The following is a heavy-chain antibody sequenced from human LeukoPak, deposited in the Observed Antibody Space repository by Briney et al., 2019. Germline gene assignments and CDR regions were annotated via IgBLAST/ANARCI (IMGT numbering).Heavy chain of an antibody. CDR3: GRDYCSGGSCFEY. J-gene: IGHJ4*02. CDR2: IYSDGTT. D-gene: IGHD2-15*01. CDR1: GFTVSSND. Sequence: GGSLRLSCAASGFTVSSNDMSWVRQAPGKGLEWVSVIYSDGTTKYADSVKGRFTISRDNSKNTLYLQMNSLRVEDTAVYYCGRDYCSGGSCFEYWGQGTLVTVSS. V-gene: IGHV3-53*01.